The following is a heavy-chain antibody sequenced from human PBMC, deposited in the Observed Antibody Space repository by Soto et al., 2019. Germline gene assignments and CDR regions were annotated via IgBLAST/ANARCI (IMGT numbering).Heavy chain of an antibody. CDR2: IYYSGST. Sequence: AETLSLTCTVSGGSISSSSYYWGWIRQPPGKGLEWIGSIYYSGSTYYNPSLKSRVTISVDTSKNQFSLKLSSVTAADTAVYYCARISRPFDYWGQGTLVTVSS. V-gene: IGHV4-39*01. CDR1: GGSISSSSYY. CDR3: ARISRPFDY. J-gene: IGHJ4*02.